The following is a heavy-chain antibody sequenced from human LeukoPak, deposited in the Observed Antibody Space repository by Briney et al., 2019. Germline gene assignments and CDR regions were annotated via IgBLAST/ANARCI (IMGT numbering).Heavy chain of an antibody. J-gene: IGHJ4*02. CDR3: AKDSYQSYDYVWGSYRYSFDY. Sequence: GGSLRLSCAASGFTFSNYWMSWVRQAPGKGLEWVANIKQDGSEKYYVDSVKGRFTISRDNAKNSLYLQMNSLRAEDTAVYYCAKDSYQSYDYVWGSYRYSFDYWGQGTLVTVSS. CDR1: GFTFSNYW. CDR2: IKQDGSEK. D-gene: IGHD3-16*02. V-gene: IGHV3-7*03.